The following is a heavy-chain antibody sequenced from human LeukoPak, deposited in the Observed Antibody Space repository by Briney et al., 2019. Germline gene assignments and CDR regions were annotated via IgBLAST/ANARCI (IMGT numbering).Heavy chain of an antibody. CDR2: INRSGIT. Sequence: PSETQSLTCAVYGGSFSGYYWSWIRQPPGKGLEWIGEINRSGITNYNPSLKSRVTISVDTSKNQFSLKLSSVTAADTAVYYCARCNSWYDYYCFWGQVTLVTVSS. D-gene: IGHD6-13*01. CDR1: GGSFSGYY. CDR3: ARCNSWYDYYCF. V-gene: IGHV4-34*01. J-gene: IGHJ4*02.